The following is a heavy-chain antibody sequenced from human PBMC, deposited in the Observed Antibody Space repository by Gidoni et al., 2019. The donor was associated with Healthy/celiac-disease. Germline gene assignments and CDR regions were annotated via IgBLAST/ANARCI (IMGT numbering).Heavy chain of an antibody. CDR2: ISYDGSNK. V-gene: IGHV3-30*01. D-gene: IGHD3-10*01. J-gene: IGHJ4*02. CDR3: ARVYSHYGSGNVFDY. CDR1: GFTFSSYA. Sequence: QVQLVESGGGVVQPGRSLRLSCAASGFTFSSYAMHWVRQAPGKGLEWVAVISYDGSNKYYADSVKGRFTISRDNSKNTLYLQMNSLRAEDTAVYYCARVYSHYGSGNVFDYWGQGTLVTVSS.